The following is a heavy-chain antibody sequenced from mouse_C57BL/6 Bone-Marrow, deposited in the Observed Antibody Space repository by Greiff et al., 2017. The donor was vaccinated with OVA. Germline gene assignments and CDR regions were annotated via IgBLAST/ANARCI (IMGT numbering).Heavy chain of an antibody. Sequence: EVKLVESGGGLVKPGGSLKLSCAASGFTFSSYAMSWVRQTPEKRLEWVATISDGGSYTYYPDNVKGRFTISRDNAKNNLYLQMSHLKSEDTAMYYCARAPYYYGSSYYAMDYRGQGTSVTVYS. J-gene: IGHJ4*01. D-gene: IGHD1-1*01. CDR1: GFTFSSYA. CDR2: ISDGGSYT. V-gene: IGHV5-4*03. CDR3: ARAPYYYGSSYYAMDY.